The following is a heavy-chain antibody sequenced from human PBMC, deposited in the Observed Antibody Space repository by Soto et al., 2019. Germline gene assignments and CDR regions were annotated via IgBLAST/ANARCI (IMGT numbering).Heavy chain of an antibody. J-gene: IGHJ5*02. V-gene: IGHV4-59*01. D-gene: IGHD3-9*01. CDR3: ARVNFVGYFDWLDP. Sequence: PSETLSLTCSVSGASISSYYWTWIRQPPGGGLEWIGYMHHTQGTNDNPSLRGRVHMSIDTSMNQFSLRLTSVTAADTAVYYCARVNFVGYFDWLDPWGHGTLVTAS. CDR1: GASISSYY. CDR2: MHHTQGT.